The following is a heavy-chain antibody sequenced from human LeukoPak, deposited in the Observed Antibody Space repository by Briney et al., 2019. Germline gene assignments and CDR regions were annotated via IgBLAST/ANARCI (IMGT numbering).Heavy chain of an antibody. J-gene: IGHJ4*02. CDR1: GFTFSSYD. CDR3: ARAGVDSRGYHEGFDY. V-gene: IGHV3-48*03. D-gene: IGHD3-22*01. CDR2: ITSRGSSL. Sequence: GGTLRLSCAACGFTFSSYDMKGVRQSPGKGGEWGSYITSRGSSLYYADSVKGRFTISRDNPKNSLYLQMNSLRVQDPAVSYCARAGVDSRGYHEGFDYWGEGTQPTVPS.